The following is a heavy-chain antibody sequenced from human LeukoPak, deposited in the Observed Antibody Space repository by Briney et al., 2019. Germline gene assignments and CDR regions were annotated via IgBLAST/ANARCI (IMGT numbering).Heavy chain of an antibody. J-gene: IGHJ4*02. V-gene: IGHV3-30-3*02. CDR2: ISYDGSNK. Sequence: GGSLRLSCAASGFTFSSYAMHWVRQAPGKGLEWVAVISYDGSNKYYADSVKGRFTISRDNSKNTLYLQMNSLRAEDTAVYYCAKSSREGYSSSWYPPSDYWGQGTLVTVSS. CDR3: AKSSREGYSSSWYPPSDY. D-gene: IGHD6-13*01. CDR1: GFTFSSYA.